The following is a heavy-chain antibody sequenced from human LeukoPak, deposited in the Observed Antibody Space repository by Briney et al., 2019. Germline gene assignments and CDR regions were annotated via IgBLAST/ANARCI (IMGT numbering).Heavy chain of an antibody. Sequence: SETLSLTCTVSGGSISSSSYYWGWIRQPPGKGLEWIGGIYYSGSTYYNPSLKSRVTISVDTSKNQFSLKLSSVTAADTAVYYCARQGDTSCWEDWGQGTLVTVSS. CDR1: GGSISSSSYY. CDR2: IYYSGST. V-gene: IGHV4-39*01. CDR3: ARQGDTSCWED. D-gene: IGHD2-2*01. J-gene: IGHJ4*02.